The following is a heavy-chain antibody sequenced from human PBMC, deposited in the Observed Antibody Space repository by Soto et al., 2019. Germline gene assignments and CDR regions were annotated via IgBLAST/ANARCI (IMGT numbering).Heavy chain of an antibody. CDR1: GFTFSSYA. D-gene: IGHD2-2*01. V-gene: IGHV3-23*01. Sequence: EVQLLESGGGLVQPGGSLRLSCAASGFTFSSYAMKWVRQATGEGLEWVSLIGESGTPTYYADSVKGRFTISRDNSGNTLFLEMYSLRAEDTAVYYCARYIPGVRYYGMDVWGQGTTVTVSS. CDR3: ARYIPGVRYYGMDV. J-gene: IGHJ6*02. CDR2: IGESGTPT.